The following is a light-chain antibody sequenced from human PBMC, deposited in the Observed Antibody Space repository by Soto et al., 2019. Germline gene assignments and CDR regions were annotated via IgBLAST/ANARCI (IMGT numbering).Light chain of an antibody. V-gene: IGKV3-20*01. CDR2: GAS. Sequence: EIVLTQSPGTLSLSPGERATLSCRASQSVTSTYLAWYQQKPGQTLRLLIYGASSRATGIPDRFSGSGSGTEFTLTISRLEPEDFAVYYCQQYDVSPITFGAGTKVEMK. CDR1: QSVTSTY. J-gene: IGKJ4*01. CDR3: QQYDVSPIT.